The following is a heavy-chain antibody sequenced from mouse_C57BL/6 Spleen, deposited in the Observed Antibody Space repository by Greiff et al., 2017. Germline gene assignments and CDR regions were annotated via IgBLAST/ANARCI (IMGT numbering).Heavy chain of an antibody. CDR3: AIYGSYYYFDY. CDR2: ISYDGSN. Sequence: VQLQQSGPGLVKPSQSLSLTCSVTGYSITSGYYWNWIRQFPGNKLEWMGYISYDGSNNYNPSLKNRISITRDTSKNQFFLKLNSVTTEDTATYYCAIYGSYYYFDYWGQGTTLTVSS. V-gene: IGHV3-6*01. J-gene: IGHJ2*01. CDR1: GYSITSGYY. D-gene: IGHD1-1*01.